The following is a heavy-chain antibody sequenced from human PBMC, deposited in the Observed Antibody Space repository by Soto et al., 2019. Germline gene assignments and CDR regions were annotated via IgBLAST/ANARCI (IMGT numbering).Heavy chain of an antibody. Sequence: PSETLSLTCTVSGGSISGYYWSWIRQPPGKGLEWIGYMYNTGSTVYNPSFKSRVTISVDTSKNQFSLKLSSVTAADTAVYYCARVSGIYYYGMDVWGQGTTVTSP. CDR2: MYNTGST. CDR3: ARVSGIYYYGMDV. J-gene: IGHJ6*02. D-gene: IGHD3-10*01. V-gene: IGHV4-59*12. CDR1: GGSISGYY.